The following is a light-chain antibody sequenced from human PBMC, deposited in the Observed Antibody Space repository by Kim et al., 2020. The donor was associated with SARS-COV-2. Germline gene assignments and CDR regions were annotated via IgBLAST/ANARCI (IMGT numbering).Light chain of an antibody. CDR1: SSDAGNYNL. CDR3: CSYAGSSTSV. CDR2: EVT. V-gene: IGLV2-23*02. J-gene: IGLJ1*01. Sequence: QSALTQPASVSGSPGQSITISCTGTSSDAGNYNLVSWYQQHPGKAPKLKIYEVTKRPSGVSNRFSGSKSGNTASLTISGLQAEDEADYYCCSYAGSSTSVFGTGTKVTVL.